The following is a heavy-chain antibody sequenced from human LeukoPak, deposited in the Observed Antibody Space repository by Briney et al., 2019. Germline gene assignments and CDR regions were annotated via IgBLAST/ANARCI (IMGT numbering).Heavy chain of an antibody. V-gene: IGHV1-8*03. CDR2: MNPNSGNT. D-gene: IGHD6-19*01. CDR1: GYTFTGYY. Sequence: ASVKVSCKASGYTFTGYYMHWVRQAPGQGLEWMGWMNPNSGNTGYAQKFQGRVTITRNTSISTAYMELSSLRSEDTAVYYCARTSSGWYAEIDYWGQGTLVTVSS. CDR3: ARTSSGWYAEIDY. J-gene: IGHJ4*02.